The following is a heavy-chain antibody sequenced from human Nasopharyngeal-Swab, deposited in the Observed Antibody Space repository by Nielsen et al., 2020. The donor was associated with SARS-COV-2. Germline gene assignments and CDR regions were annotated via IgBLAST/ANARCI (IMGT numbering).Heavy chain of an antibody. J-gene: IGHJ6*03. CDR3: ARFSSSWYYYMDV. V-gene: IGHV4-59*08. D-gene: IGHD6-13*01. CDR1: GGSISSYY. Sequence: SETLSLTCTVSGGSISSYYWSWIRQPPGKGLEWIGYIYYSGSTNYNPSLKSRVTISVDTSKNQFSLKLSPVTAADTAVYYCARFSSSWYYYMDVWGKGTTVTVSS. CDR2: IYYSGST.